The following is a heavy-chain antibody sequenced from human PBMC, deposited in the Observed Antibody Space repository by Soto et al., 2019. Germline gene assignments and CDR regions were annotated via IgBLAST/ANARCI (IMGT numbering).Heavy chain of an antibody. Sequence: EVQLVETGGGLIQPGGSLRLSCVASGFTVSTNYMSWVRQAPGKGPEWVSIVYIGGQTYYAESVKGRFTISRDNSKNTVYLQMHSLRAEDTAVYYCARWGNWLYDYYFDYWCQGTLVTVSS. CDR3: ARWGNWLYDYYFDY. CDR2: VYIGGQT. D-gene: IGHD3-16*01. CDR1: GFTVSTNY. V-gene: IGHV3-53*02. J-gene: IGHJ4*02.